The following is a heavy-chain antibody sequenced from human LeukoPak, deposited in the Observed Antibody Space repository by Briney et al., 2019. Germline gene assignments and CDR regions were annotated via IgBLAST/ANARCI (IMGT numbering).Heavy chain of an antibody. V-gene: IGHV3-7*01. CDR2: IKQDGSDK. CDR1: GFTFSSYW. D-gene: IGHD3/OR15-3a*01. CDR3: ARGAWTFYY. Sequence: GGSLRLSCVASGFTFSSYWMSWVRQAPGKGLEWVANIKQDGSDKYSVDSVKGRFTISRDNAKSSLYLQMNSLRAEDTAVYYCARGAWTFYYWGEGALVSVSS. J-gene: IGHJ4*02.